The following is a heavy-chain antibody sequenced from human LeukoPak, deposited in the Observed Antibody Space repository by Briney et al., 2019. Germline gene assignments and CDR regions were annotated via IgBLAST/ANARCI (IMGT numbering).Heavy chain of an antibody. CDR2: ISTKADGGTT. D-gene: IGHD2-21*02. CDR1: GFTFGNAW. V-gene: IGHV3-15*01. J-gene: IGHJ4*02. Sequence: PGGSLRLSCTTSGFTFGNAWMSWVRQAPGKGLEWVGRISTKADGGTTDYAAPVKGRFTISRDDSKNTLYLQMNSLKTEDTAVHYCIKSSGDWHWGQGTLVTVSS. CDR3: IKSSGDWH.